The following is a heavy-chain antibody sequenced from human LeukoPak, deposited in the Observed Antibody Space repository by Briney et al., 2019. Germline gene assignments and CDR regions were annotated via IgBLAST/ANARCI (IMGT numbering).Heavy chain of an antibody. CDR1: GYTFTSYD. CDR2: MNPNSGNT. V-gene: IGHV1-8*01. J-gene: IGHJ6*02. CDR3: ARARRDYYGMDV. Sequence: GASVKVSCKASGYTFTSYDINWVRQATGQGLEWMGWMNPNSGNTGYAQKFQGRVTMTRNTSISTAYTELSSLRSEDTAVYYCARARRDYYGMDVWGQGTTVTVSS.